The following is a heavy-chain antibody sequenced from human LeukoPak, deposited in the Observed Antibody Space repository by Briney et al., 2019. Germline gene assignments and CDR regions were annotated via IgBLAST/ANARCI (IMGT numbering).Heavy chain of an antibody. J-gene: IGHJ6*02. Sequence: PSETLSLICTVSGGSISSGGYYWSWIRQPPGKGLEWIGEINHSGSTNYNPSLKSRVTISVDTSKNQFSLKLSSVTAADTAVYYCARGANFYYYGMDVWGQGTTVTVSS. CDR1: GGSISSGGYY. CDR3: ARGANFYYYGMDV. D-gene: IGHD4/OR15-4a*01. CDR2: INHSGST. V-gene: IGHV4-39*07.